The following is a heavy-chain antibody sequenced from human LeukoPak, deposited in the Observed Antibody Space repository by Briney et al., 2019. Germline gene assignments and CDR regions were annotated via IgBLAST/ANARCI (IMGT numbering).Heavy chain of an antibody. D-gene: IGHD3-10*01. V-gene: IGHV3-23*01. J-gene: IGHJ4*02. Sequence: GGSLRLSCAASGFTFSSYAMSWVRQAPGKGLEWVSATSESGGDTYYVGSVRGRFTISRDNSQYTLYLQMNSLRAEDTAVYYCAKATVVRGVTMQYFGSWGQGTLVTVSS. CDR2: TSESGGDT. CDR3: AKATVVRGVTMQYFGS. CDR1: GFTFSSYA.